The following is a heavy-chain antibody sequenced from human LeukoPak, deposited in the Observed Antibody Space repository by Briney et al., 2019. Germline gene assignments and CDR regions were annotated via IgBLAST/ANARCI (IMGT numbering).Heavy chain of an antibody. V-gene: IGHV1-8*01. CDR3: ARPISGYYYAFDY. CDR1: GYTFTSYD. J-gene: IGHJ4*02. CDR2: MNPNSGNT. Sequence: GASVKVSCKASGYTFTSYDINWVRQATGQGLEWMGWMNPNSGNTGYAQKFQGRVAMTRNTSISTAYMELSSLRSEDTAVYYCARPISGYYYAFDYWGQGTLVTVSS. D-gene: IGHD3-22*01.